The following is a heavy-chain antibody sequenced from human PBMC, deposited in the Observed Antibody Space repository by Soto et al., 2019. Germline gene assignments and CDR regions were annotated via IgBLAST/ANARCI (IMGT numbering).Heavy chain of an antibody. CDR1: GFTFSSYA. D-gene: IGHD3-3*01. CDR3: AKDVRMAFDFWTTYPPSYDS. V-gene: IGHV3-23*01. J-gene: IGHJ4*02. CDR2: LSGGGGRT. Sequence: EVQVLESGGGLVQPGGSLRLSCAASGFTFSSYAMDWVRQAPGKGLEWVSGLSGGGGRTYHADSVKGRFTISRDNAKNTLYLDMNSLRAEDTAMYYCAKDVRMAFDFWTTYPPSYDSWGQGTLVTVSS.